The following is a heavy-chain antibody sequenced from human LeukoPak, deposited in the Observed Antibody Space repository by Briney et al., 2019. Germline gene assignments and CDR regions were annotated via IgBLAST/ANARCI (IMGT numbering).Heavy chain of an antibody. D-gene: IGHD3-10*01. Sequence: SETLSLTCTVSGGSISSSSYYWGWIRQPPGKGLEWIGSIYYSGSTYYNPSLKSRVTISVDTSKNQFSLKLSSVTAADTAVYYCARHGSGTWGYYYYYMDVWGKGTTVTVSS. CDR2: IYYSGST. V-gene: IGHV4-39*07. CDR3: ARHGSGTWGYYYYYMDV. J-gene: IGHJ6*03. CDR1: GGSISSSSYY.